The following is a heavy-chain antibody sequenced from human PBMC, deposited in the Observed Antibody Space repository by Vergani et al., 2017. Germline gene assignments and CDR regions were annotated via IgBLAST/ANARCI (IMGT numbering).Heavy chain of an antibody. V-gene: IGHV4-34*01. D-gene: IGHD2-2*02. CDR3: ARGVTLVAAAIQKYYYMDV. CDR2: INHSGST. J-gene: IGHJ6*03. CDR1: GGSFSGYY. Sequence: QVQLQQWGAGLLKPSETLSLTCAVYGGSFSGYYWSWIRQPPGKGLEWIGVINHSGSTNYNPSLKSRVTISVDTSKNQFSLKLSSVTAADTAVYYCARGVTLVAAAIQKYYYMDVWGKGTTVTVSS.